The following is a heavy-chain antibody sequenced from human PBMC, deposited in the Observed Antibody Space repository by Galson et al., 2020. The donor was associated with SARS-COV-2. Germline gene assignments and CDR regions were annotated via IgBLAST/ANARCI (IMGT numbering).Heavy chain of an antibody. CDR2: IYHSGST. D-gene: IGHD3-3*01. CDR1: GDSISTRYH. J-gene: IGHJ5*02. CDR3: ARDSTWSGYYVGSAGYNLFDP. Sequence: SETLSLTCTVSGDSISTRYHCGWLRPPLGKRLEWIGSIYHSGSTYYNPSLKSRATILVDTSKNQSSLKLNSVNAADTAGYYCARDSTWSGYYVGSAGYNLFDPWGQGTLVTVSS. V-gene: IGHV4-38-2*02.